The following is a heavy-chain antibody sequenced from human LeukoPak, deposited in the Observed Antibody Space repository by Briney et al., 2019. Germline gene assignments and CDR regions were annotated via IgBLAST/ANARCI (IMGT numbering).Heavy chain of an antibody. CDR2: IYPSGST. CDR1: GGSISSYY. D-gene: IGHD1-26*01. J-gene: IGHJ4*02. V-gene: IGHV4-4*07. Sequence: SETLSLTCTVSGGSISSYYWTWIRQPAGKGLEWIGRIYPSGSTNYNPSLKSRVSMSVDTSKNQFSLKLSSVTAADTAVYYCARENSGSYREFDYWGQGTLVTVSS. CDR3: ARENSGSYREFDY.